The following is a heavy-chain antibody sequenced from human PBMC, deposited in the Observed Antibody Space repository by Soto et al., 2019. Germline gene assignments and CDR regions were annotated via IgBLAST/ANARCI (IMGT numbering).Heavy chain of an antibody. CDR1: GYSFTSYW. D-gene: IGHD1-1*01. J-gene: IGHJ6*02. CDR2: IYPGDSDT. Sequence: PGESLKISCKVSGYSFTSYWIGWVRQMPGKGLEWMGIIYPGDSDTRYSPSFQGQVTISADKSISTAYLQWSSLKASDTAMYYCARLSTWNGGPYGMDVWGQGTTVTVSS. V-gene: IGHV5-51*03. CDR3: ARLSTWNGGPYGMDV.